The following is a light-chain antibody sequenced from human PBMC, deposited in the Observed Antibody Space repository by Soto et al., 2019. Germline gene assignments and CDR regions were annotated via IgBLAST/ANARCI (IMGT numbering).Light chain of an antibody. CDR1: QNVAHF. V-gene: IGKV1-39*01. J-gene: IGKJ3*01. CDR2: ATS. Sequence: DIQMTQSPSSLSASVGDRVTITCRASQNVAHFLNWYQQKPGKAPKLLIYATSSLHSGVPSRFSGSGFGTDFTLTISSLQPDDFATYYCQQTYSPPFTFGPGTKVDIK. CDR3: QQTYSPPFT.